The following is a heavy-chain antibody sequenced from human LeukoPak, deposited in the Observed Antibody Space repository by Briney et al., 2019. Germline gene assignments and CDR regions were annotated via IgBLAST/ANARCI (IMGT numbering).Heavy chain of an antibody. V-gene: IGHV3-23*01. CDR2: IYGSGGGQT. CDR1: GFIFRDYT. CDR3: ANDLGYGMDV. Sequence: PGGSLRLSCAASGFIFRDYTMNWVRQVPGKGLEWVSGIYGSGGGQTFYADSVRGRFTISRDDSKNLVFLHMDSLRAEDTAVYYCANDLGYGMDVWGQGTTVTVSS. J-gene: IGHJ6*02.